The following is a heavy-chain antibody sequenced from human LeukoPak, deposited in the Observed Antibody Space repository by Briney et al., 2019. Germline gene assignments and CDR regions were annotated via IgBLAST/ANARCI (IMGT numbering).Heavy chain of an antibody. V-gene: IGHV4-38-2*02. CDR2: IYHSGST. Sequence: SETLSLTCTVSGYSISSGYYWGWIRQPPGKGLEWIGSIYHSGSTYYNPSLKSRVTISVDTSKNQFSLKLTSVTAADTAVYFCARSRDYYDSSVFDSWGQGTLVTVSS. CDR1: GYSISSGYY. J-gene: IGHJ4*02. D-gene: IGHD3-22*01. CDR3: ARSRDYYDSSVFDS.